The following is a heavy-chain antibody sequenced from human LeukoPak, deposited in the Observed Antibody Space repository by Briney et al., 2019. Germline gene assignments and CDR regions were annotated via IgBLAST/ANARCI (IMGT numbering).Heavy chain of an antibody. CDR3: ARSYDSSGYEARLGYYYYGMDV. D-gene: IGHD3-22*01. V-gene: IGHV3-30-3*01. Sequence: GGSLRLSCAASGFTFSSYAMHWVRQAPGKGLEWVAVISYDGSNKYYADSVKGRFTIPRDNSKNTLYPQMNSLRAEDTAVYYCARSYDSSGYEARLGYYYYGMDVWGQGTTVTVSS. J-gene: IGHJ6*02. CDR1: GFTFSSYA. CDR2: ISYDGSNK.